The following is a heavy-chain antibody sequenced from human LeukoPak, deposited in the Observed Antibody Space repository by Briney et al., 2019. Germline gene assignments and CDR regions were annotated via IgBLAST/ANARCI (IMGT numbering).Heavy chain of an antibody. CDR1: GFTFSSYA. CDR2: ISGSGGST. Sequence: LPGGSLRLSCAASGFTFSSYAMSWVRQAPGKGLEWVSAISGSGGSTYYADSVKGRFTISRDNSKNTLYLQMNSLRAEDTAVYYCAKEDDFWSGYLTYYYYYGMDVWGQGTTVTVSS. V-gene: IGHV3-23*01. D-gene: IGHD3-3*01. CDR3: AKEDDFWSGYLTYYYYYGMDV. J-gene: IGHJ6*02.